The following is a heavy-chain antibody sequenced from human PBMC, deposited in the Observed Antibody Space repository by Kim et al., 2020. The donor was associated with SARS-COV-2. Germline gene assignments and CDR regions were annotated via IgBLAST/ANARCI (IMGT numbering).Heavy chain of an antibody. CDR3: ARDQGYSSSWGAEYFQH. V-gene: IGHV3-33*01. CDR1: GFTFSSYG. CDR2: IWYDGSNK. D-gene: IGHD6-13*01. J-gene: IGHJ1*01. Sequence: GGSLRLSCAASGFTFSSYGMHWVRQAPGKGLEWVAVIWYDGSNKYYADSVKGRFTISRDNSKNTLYLQMNSLRAEDTAVYYCARDQGYSSSWGAEYFQHWGQGTLVTVSS.